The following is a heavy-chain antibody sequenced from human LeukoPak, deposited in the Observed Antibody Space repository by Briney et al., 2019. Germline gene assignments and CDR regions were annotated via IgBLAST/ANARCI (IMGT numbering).Heavy chain of an antibody. V-gene: IGHV4-31*03. CDR2: IYYSGST. J-gene: IGHJ6*03. Sequence: SETLSLTCTVSGGSISSGDYFWGWIRQHPGKGLEWIGYIYYSGSTYYNPSLKSRVTISVDTSKNQFSLKLSSVTAADTAVYYCARTGYDSSGYYYVRYYYYYMDVWGKGTTVTVSS. CDR1: GGSISSGDYF. D-gene: IGHD3-22*01. CDR3: ARTGYDSSGYYYVRYYYYYMDV.